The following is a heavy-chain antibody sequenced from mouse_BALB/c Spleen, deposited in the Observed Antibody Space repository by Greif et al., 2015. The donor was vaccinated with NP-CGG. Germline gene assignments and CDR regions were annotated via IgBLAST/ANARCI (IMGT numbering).Heavy chain of an antibody. CDR3: VRKRYGNWYFDV. CDR2: INPNNGGT. V-gene: IGHV1-18*01. J-gene: IGHJ1*03. Sequence: EVQLQQSGPELVKPGASVKISCKTSGYTFTEYTLHWVKQSHGKSLEWIGGINPNNGGTIYNQKFKDKATLTEDRSSSTANMELRSLTYEDSAVYYCVRKRYGNWYFDVWGTGTTVTVSS. CDR1: GYTFTEYT. D-gene: IGHD2-1*01.